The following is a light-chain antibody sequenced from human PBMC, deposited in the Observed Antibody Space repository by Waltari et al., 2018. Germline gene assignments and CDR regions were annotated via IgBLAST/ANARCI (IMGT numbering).Light chain of an antibody. J-gene: IGKJ2*01. CDR3: QQSPDWPPLYP. V-gene: IGKV3-15*01. CDR2: DAS. Sequence: IVMTQSPATLSVSPGERATLSCRASQSVSCNLAWYQQKPGQAPRLLIYDASTRATDIPARFSVLVSGTAFTLTISSLQSEDFSLYYCQQSPDWPPLYPFVQGTQLEI. CDR1: QSVSCN.